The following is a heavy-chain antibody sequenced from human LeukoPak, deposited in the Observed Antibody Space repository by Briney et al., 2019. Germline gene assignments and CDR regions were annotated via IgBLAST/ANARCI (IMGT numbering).Heavy chain of an antibody. CDR3: ARESGSRCYYYYMDV. Sequence: GGSLRLSCAASGFTFSTYNMNWVRQAPGKGLEWVSSITSSSSYIYYADSVKGRFTISRDNAKNSMYLQMNSLRAEDTAVYYCARESGSRCYYYYMDVWGKGTTVTVSS. CDR1: GFTFSTYN. V-gene: IGHV3-21*01. CDR2: ITSSSSYI. D-gene: IGHD2-2*01. J-gene: IGHJ6*03.